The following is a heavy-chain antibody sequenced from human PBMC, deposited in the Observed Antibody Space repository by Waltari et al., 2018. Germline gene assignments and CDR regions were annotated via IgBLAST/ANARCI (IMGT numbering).Heavy chain of an antibody. Sequence: QLQLQESGPGLVTPSETLSLTCTVSGGSISSSIYFWGWIRQPPGEGLEWIWSIYYPGSHSYTPSLMGRVAIAVDTSKNQFSLEVPPGTAADTAVYSCAREDRQGGEMATRGDYWGQGTLVTVSS. D-gene: IGHD2-15*01. CDR2: IYYPGSH. CDR1: GGSISSSIYF. CDR3: AREDRQGGEMATRGDY. V-gene: IGHV4-39*07. J-gene: IGHJ4*02.